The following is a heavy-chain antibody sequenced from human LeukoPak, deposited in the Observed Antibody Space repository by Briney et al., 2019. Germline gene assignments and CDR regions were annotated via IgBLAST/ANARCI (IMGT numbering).Heavy chain of an antibody. V-gene: IGHV5-51*01. D-gene: IGHD3-9*01. J-gene: IGHJ3*02. CDR1: GYSFTSYW. CDR3: TTAYDILTSQSRGFAFNI. CDR2: IYPGDSDT. Sequence: GESLKISCKGSGYSFTSYWIGWVRQMPGKGLECIGIIYPGDSDTRYSPSFQGQVTISADKSINTAYLQWSSLKASDTSIYNRTTAYDILTSQSRGFAFNIWGQGTMVTVSS.